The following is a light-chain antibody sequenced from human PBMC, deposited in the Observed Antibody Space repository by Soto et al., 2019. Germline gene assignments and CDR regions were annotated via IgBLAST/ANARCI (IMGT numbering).Light chain of an antibody. Sequence: QSVLTQLPPASGTPGQGVTISCSESSSNIGSNTVNWYKQHPGTTPKLLIYSNNQQTSGVPVRFSASKSGTSASLAITGLRSDEEDVYYGVAGSDSLNGHVFGPGTKVTVL. CDR2: SNN. CDR1: SSNIGSNT. CDR3: VAGSDSLNGHV. J-gene: IGLJ1*01. V-gene: IGLV1-44*01.